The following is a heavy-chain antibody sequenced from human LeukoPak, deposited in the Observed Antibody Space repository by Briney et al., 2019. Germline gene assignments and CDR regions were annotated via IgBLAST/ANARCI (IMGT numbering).Heavy chain of an antibody. CDR3: ARASVAGTGGYYFDY. D-gene: IGHD6-19*01. CDR1: GGSISSGSYY. Sequence: SQTLSLXCTVSGGSISSGSYYWSWIRQPAGKGLEWIGRIYTSGSTNYNPSLKSRVTISVDTSKNQFSLKLSSVTAADTAVYYCARASVAGTGGYYFDYWGQGTLVTVSS. V-gene: IGHV4-61*02. CDR2: IYTSGST. J-gene: IGHJ4*02.